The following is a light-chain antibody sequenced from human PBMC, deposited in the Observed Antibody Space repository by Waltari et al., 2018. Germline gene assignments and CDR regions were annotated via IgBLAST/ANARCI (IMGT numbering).Light chain of an antibody. J-gene: IGKJ2*01. CDR1: HDISDY. Sequence: DIQMTQSPSSLSASVGDTVPITCQANHDISDYLNWYQQKPGKAPNLLIPDASHLEAGVPSRFSGSGYGTDFTFTISSLQPEDFATYYCQQHDNPPFTFGQGTKLEIK. V-gene: IGKV1-33*01. CDR3: QQHDNPPFT. CDR2: DAS.